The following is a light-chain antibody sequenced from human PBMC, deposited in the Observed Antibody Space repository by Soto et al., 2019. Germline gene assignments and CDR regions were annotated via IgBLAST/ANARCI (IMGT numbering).Light chain of an antibody. CDR2: GAS. Sequence: EVVLTQSPGTLSLSPGERATLSCRASQSVSNDYLAWYQQKPGQAPRLLIHGASSRPIGIPDRFSGGGSGTDFTLTISRLEPEDFAVYYCQHYGISVPITFGPGTKVDL. CDR1: QSVSNDY. V-gene: IGKV3-20*01. J-gene: IGKJ3*01. CDR3: QHYGISVPIT.